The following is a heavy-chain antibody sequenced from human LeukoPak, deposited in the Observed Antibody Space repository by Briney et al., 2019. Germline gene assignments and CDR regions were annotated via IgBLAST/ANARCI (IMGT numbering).Heavy chain of an antibody. CDR1: GFTFSSYW. CDR3: AREGEQQLGWFDP. V-gene: IGHV3-7*03. J-gene: IGHJ5*02. CDR2: IKQDGSEK. D-gene: IGHD6-13*01. Sequence: PGGSLTLSCAASGFTFSSYWMSWLRQSPGKGLEWVANIKQDGSEKYYVDSVKGRFTISRDNAKNSLYLQMNSLRAEDTAVYYCAREGEQQLGWFDPWGQGTLVTVSS.